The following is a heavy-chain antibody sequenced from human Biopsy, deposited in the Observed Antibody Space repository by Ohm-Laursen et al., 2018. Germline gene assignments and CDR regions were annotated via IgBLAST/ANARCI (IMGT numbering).Heavy chain of an antibody. D-gene: IGHD2-2*02. V-gene: IGHV2-70*16. J-gene: IGHJ6*02. Sequence: TQTLTLTCTLSGFSLNTRGMSVTWIRQPPGKALEWLARLYWAVAKFYNGSLKTRLTISKDTSENQVVLTLSDVDPVDTATYYCARIPILVVPAAIVYRHRRHLQGLDVWGQGTTVIVSS. CDR2: LYWAVAK. CDR1: GFSLNTRGMS. CDR3: ARIPILVVPAAIVYRHRRHLQGLDV.